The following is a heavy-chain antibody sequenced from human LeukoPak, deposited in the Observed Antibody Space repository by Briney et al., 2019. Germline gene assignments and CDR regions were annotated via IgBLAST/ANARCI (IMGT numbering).Heavy chain of an antibody. Sequence: GGSLRLSCAASGFTFNTSGMNWVRQAPGKGLEWISYISSSGSNIYYADSVRGRFTISRDSAKKSMYLQMNSLRAEDTAVYYCAELGITMIGGVWGKGTTVTISS. V-gene: IGHV3-48*01. CDR2: ISSSGSNI. D-gene: IGHD3-10*02. J-gene: IGHJ6*04. CDR1: GFTFNTSG. CDR3: AELGITMIGGV.